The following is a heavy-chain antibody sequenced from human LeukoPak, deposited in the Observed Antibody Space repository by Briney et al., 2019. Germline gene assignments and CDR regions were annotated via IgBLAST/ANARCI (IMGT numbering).Heavy chain of an antibody. CDR1: GYTFTSYD. CDR3: ARARYETRIWPKSRYDYYHYMDV. V-gene: IGHV1-8*01. J-gene: IGHJ6*03. D-gene: IGHD2-15*01. CDR2: MNPNSGNT. Sequence: ASVKVSCKASGYTFTSYDINWVRQATGQGLEWMGWMNPNSGNTGYAQKFQDRVTITRDTSASTVYMELSSLRSGDMAVYYCARARYETRIWPKSRYDYYHYMDVWGKGTTVTVSS.